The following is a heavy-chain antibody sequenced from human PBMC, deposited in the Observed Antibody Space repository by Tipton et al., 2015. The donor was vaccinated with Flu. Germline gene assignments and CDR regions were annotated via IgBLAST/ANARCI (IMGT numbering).Heavy chain of an antibody. CDR2: IFTIGGT. D-gene: IGHD5-12*01. CDR3: ARDLRGYRGYTGGDAFDV. J-gene: IGHJ3*01. CDR1: GGSISRYY. V-gene: IGHV4-4*07. Sequence: GLVKPSETLSLTCTVSGGSISRYYWSWIRQPAGKGLEWIGRIFTIGGTNYNPSLQSRVTMSVDTSKNQFSLKLSSVTAADPAVYYCARDLRGYRGYTGGDAFDVWGQGTMVTVSS.